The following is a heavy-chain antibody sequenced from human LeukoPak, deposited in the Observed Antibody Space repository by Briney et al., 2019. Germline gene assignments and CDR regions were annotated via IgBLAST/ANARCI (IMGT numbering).Heavy chain of an antibody. V-gene: IGHV4-59*01. Sequence: SETLSLTCTVSGGSISSYYWSWIRQPPGKGLEWIGYIYYSGSTNYNPSLKSRVTISVDTSKNQFSLKLSSVTAADTAVYYCARVSTSRWYYYYYYGMDVWGQGTTVTVSS. D-gene: IGHD2-2*01. J-gene: IGHJ6*02. CDR2: IYYSGST. CDR3: ARVSTSRWYYYYYYGMDV. CDR1: GGSISSYY.